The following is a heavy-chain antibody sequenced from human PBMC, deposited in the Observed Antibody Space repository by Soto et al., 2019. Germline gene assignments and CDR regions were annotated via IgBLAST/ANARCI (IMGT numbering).Heavy chain of an antibody. CDR1: GFTFSSYA. D-gene: IGHD1-26*01. Sequence: GGSLRLSCAASGFTFSSYAMSWVRQAPGKGLEWVSAISGSGGSTYYADSVKGRFTISRDNSKNTLYLQMNSLRAEDTAVYYCAKDRTRGDLLIRYFDLWGRGTLVTVSS. CDR3: AKDRTRGDLLIRYFDL. J-gene: IGHJ2*01. V-gene: IGHV3-23*01. CDR2: ISGSGGST.